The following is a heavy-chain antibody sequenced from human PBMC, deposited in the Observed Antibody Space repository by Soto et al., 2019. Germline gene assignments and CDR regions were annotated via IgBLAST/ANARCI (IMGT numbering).Heavy chain of an antibody. CDR3: ARASSSSSAADY. D-gene: IGHD6-6*01. J-gene: IGHJ4*02. V-gene: IGHV4-31*03. CDR2: IYDSESA. Sequence: QVQLQESGPRLVRHSQTLSLTCNVSGESISSGGYYWSWIRHHPGKGLEWIGYIYDSESAYYNPSLKSRVIISMDTSKNHFAMRLSSVTAADTAVYYCARASSSSSAADYWGQGTLVTVSS. CDR1: GESISSGGYY.